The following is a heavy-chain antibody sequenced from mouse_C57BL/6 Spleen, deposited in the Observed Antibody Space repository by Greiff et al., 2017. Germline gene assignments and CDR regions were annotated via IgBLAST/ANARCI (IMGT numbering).Heavy chain of an antibody. Sequence: EVQLQESGGGLVKPGGSLKLSCAASGFTFSDYGMHWVRQAPEKGLEWVAYISSGSSTIYYADTVKGRFTISRDNAKNTLFLQMTSLRSEDTAMYYCARDDGTSYWYFDVWGTGTTVTVSS. J-gene: IGHJ1*03. CDR3: ARDDGTSYWYFDV. V-gene: IGHV5-17*01. CDR1: GFTFSDYG. CDR2: ISSGSSTI. D-gene: IGHD1-1*01.